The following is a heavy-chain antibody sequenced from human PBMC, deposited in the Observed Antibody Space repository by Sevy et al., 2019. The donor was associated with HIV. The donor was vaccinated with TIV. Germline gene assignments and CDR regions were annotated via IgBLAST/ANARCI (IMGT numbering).Heavy chain of an antibody. V-gene: IGHV3-33*08. J-gene: IGHJ4*02. D-gene: IGHD6-19*01. CDR1: GFTFSIAW. CDR3: ARESGSGWYIDH. CDR2: ILSVGNIK. Sequence: GGSLRLSCAASGFTFSIAWMSWVRQAPGRGLEWVAGILSVGNIKYYIDSVKGRFTISRDDSKNTLYLQMNSLRAEDTAVYYCARESGSGWYIDHWGQGALVTVSS.